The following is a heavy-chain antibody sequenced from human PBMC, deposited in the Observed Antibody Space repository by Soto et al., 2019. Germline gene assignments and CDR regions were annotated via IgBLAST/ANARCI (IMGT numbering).Heavy chain of an antibody. D-gene: IGHD3-3*01. CDR2: ISSSSSYI. Sequence: GLSCAASGFTFSSYSMNWVRQAPWKVGEWVSSISSSSSYIYYADSVKGRFTISRDNAKNSLYLQMNSLRAEDTAVYYCARAPLGDYDFWSGYLALYYYGMEVWGQGTTVIVS. CDR1: GFTFSSYS. V-gene: IGHV3-21*01. J-gene: IGHJ6*01. CDR3: ARAPLGDYDFWSGYLALYYYGMEV.